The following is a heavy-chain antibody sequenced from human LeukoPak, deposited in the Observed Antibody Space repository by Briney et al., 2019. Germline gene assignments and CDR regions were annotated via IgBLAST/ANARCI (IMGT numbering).Heavy chain of an antibody. J-gene: IGHJ3*01. CDR3: ARASKVEAFDV. Sequence: RTGGPLRLSCAASGVTVSSTYMSWVRQAPGKGLEWVSVIYGGSSTYNADSVKGRFTISRGNSKNTLFLQMNSLRAEDTAVYYCARASKVEAFDVWGQGTMVTVSS. V-gene: IGHV3-66*01. D-gene: IGHD2-15*01. CDR1: GVTVSSTY. CDR2: IYGGSST.